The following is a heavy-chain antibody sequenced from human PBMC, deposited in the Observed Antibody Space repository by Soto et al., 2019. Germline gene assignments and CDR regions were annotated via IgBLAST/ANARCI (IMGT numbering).Heavy chain of an antibody. CDR2: ISGSGGST. D-gene: IGHD1-26*01. Sequence: GGSLRLSCAASGFTFSSYAMSWVRQAPGKGLEWVSAISGSGGSTYYADSVKGRFTISRANAKNSLYLQMNSLRAEDTAMYYCARSRGGWETPPELDYWGQGT. V-gene: IGHV3-23*01. CDR1: GFTFSSYA. CDR3: ARSRGGWETPPELDY. J-gene: IGHJ4*02.